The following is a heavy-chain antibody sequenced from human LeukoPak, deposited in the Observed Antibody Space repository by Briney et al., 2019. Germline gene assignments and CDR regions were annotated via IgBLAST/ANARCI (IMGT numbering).Heavy chain of an antibody. CDR1: GYTFTGYY. J-gene: IGHJ4*02. Sequence: ASVKVSCKASGYTFTGYYMHRVRQAPGHGLEWMGWINPNSGGTNYAQKLQGRVTMTRDTSNSTAYMELSRLRSDDTAVYYCARGQESYPMGYWGQGTLVTVSS. V-gene: IGHV1-2*02. CDR3: ARGQESYPMGY. CDR2: INPNSGGT. D-gene: IGHD3-16*02.